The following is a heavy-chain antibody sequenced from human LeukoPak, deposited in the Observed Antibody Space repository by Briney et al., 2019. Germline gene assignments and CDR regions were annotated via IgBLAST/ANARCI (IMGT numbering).Heavy chain of an antibody. CDR3: ARDLRDILTGYPLGNFDY. CDR1: GGSISSSSYY. J-gene: IGHJ4*02. V-gene: IGHV4-39*07. Sequence: KPSETLSLTCTVSGGSISSSSYYRGWIRQPPGKGLEWIGSIYHSGSTYYNPSLKSRVTISVDTSKNQFSLKLSSVTAADTAMYYCARDLRDILTGYPLGNFDYWGQGTLVTVSS. CDR2: IYHSGST. D-gene: IGHD3-9*01.